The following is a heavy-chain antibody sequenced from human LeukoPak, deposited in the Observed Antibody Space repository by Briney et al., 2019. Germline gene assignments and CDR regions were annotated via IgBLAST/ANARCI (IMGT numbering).Heavy chain of an antibody. CDR2: ISAYNGNT. Sequence: ASVKLSCKASGYTCTSYGSSWVRQAPGQGLEWMGWISAYNGNTNYAQKLQARVTMTTDTSTTTAYMELRSLRSDDTAVYSCARRLFDFWSGYYYHLDYWGQGTLVTVSS. J-gene: IGHJ4*02. V-gene: IGHV1-18*01. CDR1: GYTCTSYG. CDR3: ARRLFDFWSGYYYHLDY. D-gene: IGHD3-3*01.